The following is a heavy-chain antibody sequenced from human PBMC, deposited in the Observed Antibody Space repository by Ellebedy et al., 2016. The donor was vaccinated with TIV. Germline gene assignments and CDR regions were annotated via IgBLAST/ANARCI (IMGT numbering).Heavy chain of an antibody. D-gene: IGHD5-12*01. V-gene: IGHV4-30-4*02. J-gene: IGHJ4*02. CDR2: IYYSGST. CDR1: GGSISSGDYY. CDR3: ARSGYSGYDWGY. Sequence: SETLSLTCTVSGGSISSGDYYWSWIRQPPGKGLEWIGYIYYSGSTYYNPSLKSRVTISVDTSKNQFSLKLSSVTAADTAVYYCARSGYSGYDWGYWGQGTLVTVSS.